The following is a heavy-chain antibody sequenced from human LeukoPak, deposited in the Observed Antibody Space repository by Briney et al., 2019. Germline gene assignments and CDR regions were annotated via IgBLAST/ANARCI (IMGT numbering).Heavy chain of an antibody. CDR3: AREATSSSWDY. D-gene: IGHD6-13*01. J-gene: IGHJ4*02. CDR2: IYSGGST. Sequence: GGSLRLPCAASGFTVSSNYISWVRQAPGKGLEWVSVIYSGGSTYYADSVKGRFTISRHNSKNTLYLQMNSLRAEDTAVYYCAREATSSSWDYWGQGTLVTVSS. CDR1: GFTVSSNY. V-gene: IGHV3-53*04.